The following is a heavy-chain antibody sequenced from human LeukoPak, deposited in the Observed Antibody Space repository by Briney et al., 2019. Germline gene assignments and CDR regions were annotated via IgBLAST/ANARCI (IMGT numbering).Heavy chain of an antibody. CDR3: AKVRTMVRGVIDPLRY. CDR2: ISGSGSNT. CDR1: GFTFSSYA. V-gene: IGHV3-23*01. J-gene: IGHJ4*02. Sequence: GGSLRLSCAASGFTFSSYAMSWVRQAPGKGLEWVSAISGSGSNTYYAASVKGRFTISRDNSKHTLYLPMNSLRAEDTAVYYCAKVRTMVRGVIDPLRYWGQGTLVTVSS. D-gene: IGHD3-10*01.